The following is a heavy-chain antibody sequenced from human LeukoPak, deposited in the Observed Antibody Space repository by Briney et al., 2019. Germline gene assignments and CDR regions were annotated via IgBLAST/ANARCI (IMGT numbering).Heavy chain of an antibody. Sequence: PSETLSLTCTVSGGSISSSSYYWGWIRQPPGKGLEWIGSMYNGGSTYYNPSLKSRVTISVDTSKNQFSLRLSSVTAADTAVYYCARHIREYRSGWYGFGYWGQGTLVTVSS. V-gene: IGHV4-39*01. CDR2: MYNGGST. CDR1: GGSISSSSYY. CDR3: ARHIREYRSGWYGFGY. J-gene: IGHJ4*02. D-gene: IGHD6-19*01.